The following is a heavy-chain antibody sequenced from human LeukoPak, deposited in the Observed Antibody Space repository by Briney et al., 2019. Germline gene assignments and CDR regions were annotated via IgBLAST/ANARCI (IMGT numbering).Heavy chain of an antibody. J-gene: IGHJ4*02. D-gene: IGHD1-26*01. V-gene: IGHV3-53*01. CDR3: AKGREEEKAIDY. CDR2: IYSGGST. CDR1: GFTVSSNS. Sequence: PGGSLRLSCTVSGFTVSSNSMSWVRQAPGKGLEWVSFIYSGGSTHYSDSVKGRFTISRDNSKNTLYLQMNSLRAEDTAVYYCAKGREEEKAIDYWGQGTLVTVSS.